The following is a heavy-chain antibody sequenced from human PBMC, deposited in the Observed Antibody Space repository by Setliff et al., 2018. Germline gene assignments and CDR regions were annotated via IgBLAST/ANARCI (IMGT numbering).Heavy chain of an antibody. CDR2: INRGSGDT. CDR3: ARDDDDFYSGYPYMDV. D-gene: IGHD3-3*01. Sequence: GASVKVSCKASGYTFTNYPIHWMRQAPGQRLEWMGWINRGSGDTKYSRKFQGRVTITRDTSASTAYMELSRLTYEDTAVYYCARDDDDFYSGYPYMDVWGKGTTVTVSS. V-gene: IGHV1-3*01. CDR1: GYTFTNYP. J-gene: IGHJ6*03.